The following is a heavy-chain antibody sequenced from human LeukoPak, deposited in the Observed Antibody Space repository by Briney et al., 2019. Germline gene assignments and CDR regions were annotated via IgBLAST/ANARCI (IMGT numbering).Heavy chain of an antibody. V-gene: IGHV3-21*01. Sequence: GGSLRLSCAASGFTFSSYSVNWVRQAPGKGLEWVSSISSSSSYIYYADSVKGRFTISRDNAKNSLYLQMNSLRAEDTAVYYCASGSAVAGTGLVYWGQGTLVTVSS. CDR1: GFTFSSYS. CDR3: ASGSAVAGTGLVY. CDR2: ISSSSSYI. J-gene: IGHJ4*02. D-gene: IGHD6-19*01.